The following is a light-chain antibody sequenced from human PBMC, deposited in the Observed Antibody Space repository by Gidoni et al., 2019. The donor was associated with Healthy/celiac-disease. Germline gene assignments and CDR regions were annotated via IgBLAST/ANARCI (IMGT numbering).Light chain of an antibody. Sequence: GSPGQSITISCTGTSSDVGGYNYVSWYQQHPGKAPKLMIYEVSNRPSGVSNRFSGSKSGNTASLTIAGLQAEDEADYYCSSYTSSSTPYVFGTGTKVTVL. V-gene: IGLV2-14*01. CDR3: SSYTSSSTPYV. CDR2: EVS. J-gene: IGLJ1*01. CDR1: SSDVGGYNY.